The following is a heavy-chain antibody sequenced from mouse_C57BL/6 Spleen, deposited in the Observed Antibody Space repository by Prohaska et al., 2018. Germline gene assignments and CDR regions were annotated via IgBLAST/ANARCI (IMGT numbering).Heavy chain of an antibody. CDR3: ARSNTLGYFDV. Sequence: QVQLQQPGAELVMPGASVKLSCKASGYTFTSYWMHWVKQRPGQGLEWIGEIDPSDSYTNYNQKFKGKATLTVDKSSSTAYMQLSSLTSEDSAVYYCARSNTLGYFDVWGTGTTVTGSS. D-gene: IGHD5-2*01. J-gene: IGHJ1*03. CDR1: GYTFTSYW. CDR2: IDPSDSYT. V-gene: IGHV1-69*01.